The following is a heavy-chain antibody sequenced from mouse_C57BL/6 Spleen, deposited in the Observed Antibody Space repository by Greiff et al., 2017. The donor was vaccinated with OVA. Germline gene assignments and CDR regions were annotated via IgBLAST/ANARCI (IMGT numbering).Heavy chain of an antibody. Sequence: QVQLQQPGAELVKPGASVKLSCKASGYTFTSYWMPWVKQRPGQGLEWIGEIDPSDSYTNYNQKFKGKATLTVDTSSSTAYMQLSSLTSEDSAVYYCAKATEDYFDYWGQGTTLTVSS. CDR1: GYTFTSYW. CDR2: IDPSDSYT. D-gene: IGHD6-1*01. J-gene: IGHJ2*01. CDR3: AKATEDYFDY. V-gene: IGHV1-50*01.